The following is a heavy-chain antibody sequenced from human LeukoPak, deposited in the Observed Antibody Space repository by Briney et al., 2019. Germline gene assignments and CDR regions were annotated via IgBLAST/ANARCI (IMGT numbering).Heavy chain of an antibody. CDR3: AGPAQTPGGNSPFDH. CDR2: IYYSGST. Sequence: AETLSLTCTDSGNSRTTHDWTWIRQPPGKELEWIGYIYYSGSTKYNPSLKSRVTISVDTSKNQFSLNLTSVTAADTAVYYCAGPAQTPGGNSPFDHWGQGNLVTVSS. CDR1: GNSRTTHD. D-gene: IGHD4-23*01. V-gene: IGHV4-59*11. J-gene: IGHJ4*02.